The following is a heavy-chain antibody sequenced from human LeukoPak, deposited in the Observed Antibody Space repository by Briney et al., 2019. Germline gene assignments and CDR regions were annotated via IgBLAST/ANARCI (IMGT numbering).Heavy chain of an antibody. D-gene: IGHD1-26*01. J-gene: IGHJ4*02. V-gene: IGHV1-69*05. CDR1: GGTFSSYA. CDR2: IIPIFGTA. Sequence: ASVKVSCKASGGTFSSYAISWVRQAPGQGLEWMGGIIPIFGTANYAQKFQGRVTITTDESTSTAYMELSSLRSEDTAVYYCARARGIVGATLVYWGQGTLVTVSS. CDR3: ARARGIVGATLVY.